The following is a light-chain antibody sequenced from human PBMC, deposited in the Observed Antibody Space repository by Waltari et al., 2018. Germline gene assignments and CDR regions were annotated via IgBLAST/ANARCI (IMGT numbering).Light chain of an antibody. Sequence: QSVLTQSPSASGTPGQSVAISCSGGTTNIGNNYVYWYQQIPGTAPKLLIYRDSQRPSGVPDRVSGSKSGTSTSLAISGLRSEDEADYYCVTWDDSLGGYYVFGTGTKVTVL. CDR1: TTNIGNNY. CDR3: VTWDDSLGGYYV. CDR2: RDS. V-gene: IGLV1-47*01. J-gene: IGLJ1*01.